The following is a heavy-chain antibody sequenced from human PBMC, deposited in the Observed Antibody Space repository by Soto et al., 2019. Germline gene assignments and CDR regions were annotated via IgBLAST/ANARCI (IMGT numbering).Heavy chain of an antibody. CDR1: RLTFSAHD. J-gene: IGHJ6*02. CDR2: IWSDGSRG. D-gene: IGHD3-16*01. V-gene: IGHV3-33*01. CDR3: AGEPKGGAYDMDV. Sequence: QVQLVESGGGVVQPGTSLSLSCAASRLTFSAHDMHWVRQAPGKGLEWVALIWSDGSRGFYADSVKGRFTISRDNFKNTLYLQMNSLGAEDTAVYYCAGEPKGGAYDMDVWGQGTTVTVSS.